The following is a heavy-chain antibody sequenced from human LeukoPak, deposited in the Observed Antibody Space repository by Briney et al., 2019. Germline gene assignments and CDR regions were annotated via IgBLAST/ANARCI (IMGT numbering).Heavy chain of an antibody. CDR1: GFAIGSYA. CDR2: IYSGGST. V-gene: IGHV3-66*01. Sequence: PGGSLRLSCAASGFAIGSYAMSWVRQAPGKGLEWVSVIYSGGSTYYADSVKGRFTISRDNSKNTLYLQMNSLRAEDTAVYYCARDYDYGDHEYYFDHWGQGTLVTVSS. D-gene: IGHD4-17*01. CDR3: ARDYDYGDHEYYFDH. J-gene: IGHJ4*02.